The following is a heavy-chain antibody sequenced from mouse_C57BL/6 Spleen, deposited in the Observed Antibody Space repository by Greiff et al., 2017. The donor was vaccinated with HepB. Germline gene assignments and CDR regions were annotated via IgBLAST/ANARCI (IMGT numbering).Heavy chain of an antibody. CDR2: IDPETGGT. CDR3: TRDRYGSSSWFAY. CDR1: GYTFTDYE. V-gene: IGHV1-15*01. D-gene: IGHD1-1*01. J-gene: IGHJ3*01. Sequence: VKLQESGAELVRPGASVTLSCKASGYTFTDYEMHWVKQTPVHGLEWIGAIDPETGGTAYNQKFKGKAILTADKSSSTAYMELRSLTSEDSAVYYCTRDRYGSSSWFAYWGQGTLVTVSA.